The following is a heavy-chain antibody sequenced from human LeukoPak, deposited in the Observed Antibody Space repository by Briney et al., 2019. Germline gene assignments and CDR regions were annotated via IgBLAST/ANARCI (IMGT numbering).Heavy chain of an antibody. V-gene: IGHV3-20*04. D-gene: IGHD3-10*02. CDR2: ITWNGGST. J-gene: IGHJ6*04. Sequence: GGSLRLSCAGSGFTFDDYAMSWVRQAPGKGLEWVSGITWNGGSTGYVDSVKGRFTISKDNAKNSLYLQMNSLRAEDTAVYYCAELGITMIGGVWGKGTTVTISS. CDR1: GFTFDDYA. CDR3: AELGITMIGGV.